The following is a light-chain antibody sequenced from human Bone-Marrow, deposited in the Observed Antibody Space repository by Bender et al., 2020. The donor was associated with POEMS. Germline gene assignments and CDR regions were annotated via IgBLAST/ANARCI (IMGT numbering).Light chain of an antibody. CDR2: QDT. V-gene: IGLV3-1*01. CDR1: DLGDKY. Sequence: SYEVTQPPSVSVSPGQTASITCSGDDLGDKYVSWYQQKPGQSPVLVIYQDTKRPSGIPERFSGSNSGNTATLTISGTQAMEKGDYDSQAWDTYSVMFGGGTKLTVL. CDR3: QAWDTYSVM. J-gene: IGLJ3*02.